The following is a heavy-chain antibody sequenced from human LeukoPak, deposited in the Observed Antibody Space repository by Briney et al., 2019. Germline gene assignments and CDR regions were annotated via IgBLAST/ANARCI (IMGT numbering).Heavy chain of an antibody. V-gene: IGHV1-2*02. CDR3: ARALYDYEDAFDI. CDR2: INPNSGGT. CDR1: VYTFTGYY. J-gene: IGHJ3*02. D-gene: IGHD4-17*01. Sequence: ASVKVSCKASVYTFTGYYMHWVRHAPGQGLEWMGWINPNSGGTNYSQKFQGRVTMTRDTSISTAYMELSRLRSDDTAVYYCARALYDYEDAFDIWGQGTMVTVSS.